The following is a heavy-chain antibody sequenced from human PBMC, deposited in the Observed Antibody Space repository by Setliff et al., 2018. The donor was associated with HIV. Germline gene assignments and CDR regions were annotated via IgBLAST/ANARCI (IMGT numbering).Heavy chain of an antibody. V-gene: IGHV3-48*03. CDR1: GFTFSSYE. CDR3: ATDCAVVGGTGSLDS. Sequence: GGSLRLSCAVSGFTFSSYEMNWVRQAPGKGLEWVSYISSGGNTIYYMDSVKGRFTISRDNAKNSLYLQMNSLRVEDTAVYYCATDCAVVGGTGSLDSWGQGTLVTVSS. D-gene: IGHD1-26*01. CDR2: ISSGGNTI. J-gene: IGHJ4*02.